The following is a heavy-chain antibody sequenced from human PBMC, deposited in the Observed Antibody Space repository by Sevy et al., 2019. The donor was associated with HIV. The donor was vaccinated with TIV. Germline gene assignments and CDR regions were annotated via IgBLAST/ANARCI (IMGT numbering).Heavy chain of an antibody. J-gene: IGHJ6*02. Sequence: GGSLRLSCAASGFIVSSNYMSWVRQAPGNGLEWVSVIYSGGSTYYADSVKGRFTISRDNSKNTLYLQMNSLRAEDTAVYYCARDRNTAMVIGMDVWGQGTTVTVSS. CDR3: ARDRNTAMVIGMDV. CDR2: IYSGGST. V-gene: IGHV3-53*01. CDR1: GFIVSSNY. D-gene: IGHD5-18*01.